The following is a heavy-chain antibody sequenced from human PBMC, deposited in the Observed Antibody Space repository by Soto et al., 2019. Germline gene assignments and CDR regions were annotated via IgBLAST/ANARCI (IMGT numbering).Heavy chain of an antibody. CDR2: IIPIFGAA. J-gene: IGHJ4*02. V-gene: IGHV1-69*01. CDR1: GGSFSTYA. Sequence: QVQLLQSGTEVKKPGSSVRVSCKASGGSFSTYAISWVRQAPGQGLQWMGGIIPIFGAATYAQKFQGRATFSADASPTTVYMDLTSLTSEDTAVYYCATYRTNLGSRLYAVPFDYWGQGTLVIVSS. CDR3: ATYRTNLGSRLYAVPFDY. D-gene: IGHD2-2*01.